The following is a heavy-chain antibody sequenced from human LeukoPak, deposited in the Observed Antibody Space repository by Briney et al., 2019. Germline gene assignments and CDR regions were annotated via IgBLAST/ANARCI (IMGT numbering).Heavy chain of an antibody. CDR3: AKEIGAIGRPAVDY. V-gene: IGHV3-23*01. D-gene: IGHD6-6*01. Sequence: PGGSLRLSCAATGFTFRDYAMSWVRQAPGKGLELVSGISKDGDTFYTDSVKGRFTISRDNSKNTLYLHMSSLGAADTAIYYCAKEIGAIGRPAVDYWGQGTLVTVSS. CDR2: ISKDGDT. CDR1: GFTFRDYA. J-gene: IGHJ4*02.